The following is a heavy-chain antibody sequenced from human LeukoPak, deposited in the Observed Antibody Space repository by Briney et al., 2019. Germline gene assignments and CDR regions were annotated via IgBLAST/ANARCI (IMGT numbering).Heavy chain of an antibody. Sequence: PSETLSLTCTVSGGSISSGSYYWSWIRQPPGKGLEWIGYIYYSGSTNYNPSLKSRVTISVDTSKNQFSLKLSSVTAADTAVYYCAREAYSSGRRGFDYWGQGTLVTVSS. CDR3: AREAYSSGRRGFDY. V-gene: IGHV4-61*01. CDR2: IYYSGST. CDR1: GGSISSGSYY. D-gene: IGHD6-19*01. J-gene: IGHJ4*02.